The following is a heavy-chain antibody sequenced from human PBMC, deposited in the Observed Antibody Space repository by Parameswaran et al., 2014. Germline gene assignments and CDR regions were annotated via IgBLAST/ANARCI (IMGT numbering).Heavy chain of an antibody. D-gene: IGHD6-19*01. V-gene: IGHV3-23*01. CDR3: GGYSSGFEQLDY. J-gene: IGHJ4*02. CDR2: ISGSGGST. Sequence: VRQAPGRGWEWVSAISGSGGSTYYADSVKGRFTISRDNSKNTLYLQMNSLRAEDTAVYYCGGYSSGFEQLDYWGQGTLVTVSS.